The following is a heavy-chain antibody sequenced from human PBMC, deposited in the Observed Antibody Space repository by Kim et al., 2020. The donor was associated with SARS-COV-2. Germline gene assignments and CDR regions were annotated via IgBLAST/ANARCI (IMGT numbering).Heavy chain of an antibody. CDR1: GYTFTSYA. Sequence: ASVKVSCKASGYTFTSYAMHWVRQAPGQRLEWMGWINAGNGNTKYSQKFQGRVTITRDTSASTAYMELSSLRSEDTAVYYCARDVGPLRGVIIMGWGQGTLVTVSS. D-gene: IGHD3-10*01. V-gene: IGHV1-3*01. J-gene: IGHJ4*02. CDR3: ARDVGPLRGVIIMG. CDR2: INAGNGNT.